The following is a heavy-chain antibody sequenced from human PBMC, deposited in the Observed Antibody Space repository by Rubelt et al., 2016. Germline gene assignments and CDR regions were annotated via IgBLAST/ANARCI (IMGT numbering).Heavy chain of an antibody. V-gene: IGHV3-23*01. CDR2: ITGSGGGT. CDR1: GFTFSSYA. CDR3: AKGDY. J-gene: IGHJ4*02. Sequence: PGGSLRLSCAASGFTFSSYAMSWVRQAPGKGLEWVSSITGSGGGTYYADSVKGRFIISRDNSKNTLSLQMNSLRPDDTAVYYCAKGDYWGQGTLVTVSS.